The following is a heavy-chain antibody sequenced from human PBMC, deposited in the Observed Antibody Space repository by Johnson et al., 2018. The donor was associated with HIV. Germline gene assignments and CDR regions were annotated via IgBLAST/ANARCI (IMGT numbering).Heavy chain of an antibody. CDR1: GFTFSDYY. D-gene: IGHD1-26*01. CDR3: ARVRVGAFDI. J-gene: IGHJ3*02. Sequence: VQLVESGGGLVKPGGSLRLSCAASGFTFSDYYMSWIRQAPGKGLEWVSYIYSGGSTYYTRSVKGRFTLSRDNSKNMLFLQINSLRVEDTAVYSCARVRVGAFDIWGQGTMVTVSS. CDR2: IYSGGST. V-gene: IGHV3-66*02.